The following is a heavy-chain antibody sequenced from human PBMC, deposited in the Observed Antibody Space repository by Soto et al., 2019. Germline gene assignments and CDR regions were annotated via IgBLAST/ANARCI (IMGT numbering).Heavy chain of an antibody. CDR2: IWYDGSNK. Sequence: PGGSLRLSCAASGFTFSSYGMHWVRQAPGKGLEWVAVIWYDGSNKYYADSVKGRFTISRDNSKNTLYLQMNSLRAEDTAVYYCARDFYGDYGHYYYMDVWGKGTTVTAP. CDR1: GFTFSSYG. D-gene: IGHD4-17*01. CDR3: ARDFYGDYGHYYYMDV. V-gene: IGHV3-33*01. J-gene: IGHJ6*03.